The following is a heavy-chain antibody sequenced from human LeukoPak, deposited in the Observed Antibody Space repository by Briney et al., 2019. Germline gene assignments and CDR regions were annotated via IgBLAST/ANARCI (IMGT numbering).Heavy chain of an antibody. CDR2: ISGSGGST. D-gene: IGHD3-3*01. Sequence: PGGSLRLSCAASGFTFSSYTMSWVRQAPGKGLEWVSAISGSGGSTYYADSVKGRFTISRDNSKNTLYLQMNSLRAEDTAVYYCAKSNFWSGYYDYWGQGTLVTVSS. CDR1: GFTFSSYT. J-gene: IGHJ4*02. V-gene: IGHV3-23*01. CDR3: AKSNFWSGYYDY.